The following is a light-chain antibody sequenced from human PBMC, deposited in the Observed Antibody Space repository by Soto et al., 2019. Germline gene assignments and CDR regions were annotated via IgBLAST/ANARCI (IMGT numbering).Light chain of an antibody. CDR2: GAS. CDR1: QSVTSNY. V-gene: IGKV3-20*01. Sequence: EIVLTQSPGTLSLSPGERATLSCSASQSVTSNYLAWYQQKPGQAPRLLIFGASSRATGIPDKFSGSGSGTDFTLTISRLEPEDFAVYYCQRYGSPSWTFGQGTKVEIK. CDR3: QRYGSPSWT. J-gene: IGKJ1*01.